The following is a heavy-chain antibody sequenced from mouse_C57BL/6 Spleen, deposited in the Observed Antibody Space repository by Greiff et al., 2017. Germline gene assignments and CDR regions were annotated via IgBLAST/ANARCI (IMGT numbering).Heavy chain of an antibody. CDR2: INPSTGGT. CDR3: ARDYGNSSWFAY. J-gene: IGHJ3*01. D-gene: IGHD2-1*01. V-gene: IGHV1-42*01. Sequence: EVQLQESGPELVKPGASVTISCKASGYSFTGYYMNWVKQSPEKSLEWIGEINPSTGGTTYNQKFKAKATLTVDKSSSTAYMQLKSLTSEDSAVYYCARDYGNSSWFAYWGQGTLVTVSA. CDR1: GYSFTGYY.